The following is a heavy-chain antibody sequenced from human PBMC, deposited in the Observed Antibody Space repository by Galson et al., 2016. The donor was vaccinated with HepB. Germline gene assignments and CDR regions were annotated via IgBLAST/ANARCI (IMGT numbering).Heavy chain of an antibody. V-gene: IGHV3-66*01. Sequence: SLRLSCAAPGFTVSNNYMRWVRQAPGKGLEWVSLIYNGGSTYYADSVKGRFTISRDSSKNTLYLQMNSLRAEDTAVYYCARNRHCSGGSCYGAWGQGTLVTVSS. CDR3: ARNRHCSGGSCYGA. CDR1: GFTVSNNY. J-gene: IGHJ5*02. CDR2: IYNGGST. D-gene: IGHD2-15*01.